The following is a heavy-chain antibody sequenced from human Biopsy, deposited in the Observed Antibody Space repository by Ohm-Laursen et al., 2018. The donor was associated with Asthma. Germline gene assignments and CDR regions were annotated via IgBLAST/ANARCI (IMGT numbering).Heavy chain of an antibody. CDR2: INAGNGNT. Sequence: VSPVKVSCKASGYNFISFAIHWVRQAPGQRLEWVGWINAGNGNTKFSQKFQGRVTITRDTSASTAYMELRSLRSEDTATYYCARTYYDFLTGQVKDVFGVWGQGTMVTVSS. J-gene: IGHJ3*01. CDR3: ARTYYDFLTGQVKDVFGV. V-gene: IGHV1-3*01. D-gene: IGHD3-9*01. CDR1: GYNFISFA.